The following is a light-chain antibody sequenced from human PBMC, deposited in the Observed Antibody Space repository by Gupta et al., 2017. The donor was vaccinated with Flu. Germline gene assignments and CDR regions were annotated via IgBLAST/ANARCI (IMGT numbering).Light chain of an antibody. Sequence: AIQMAQSPSSLAASVGDTITITCRASQGIRANLGWYQQKPGEAPKLLIYAASHLQSGVPSRFSGSGSDRDFTLTISGLQPEDFANYYCLQDYNYPRTFGRGTDVEI. CDR3: LQDYNYPRT. CDR2: AAS. V-gene: IGKV1-6*01. CDR1: QGIRAN. J-gene: IGKJ4*02.